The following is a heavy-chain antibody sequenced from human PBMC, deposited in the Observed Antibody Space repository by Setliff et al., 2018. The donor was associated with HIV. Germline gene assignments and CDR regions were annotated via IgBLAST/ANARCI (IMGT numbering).Heavy chain of an antibody. Sequence: GASVNVSCKSSGGTFTSHVFSWVRQAPGQGLQWMGGIIPMRNIAKYAQQFQDRVTMTADKSTTTAYMELRSLTSEDTAVYYCATGWSEDPTLLQVEYFQHWGQGTLVTVSS. CDR1: GGTFTSHV. CDR3: ATGWSEDPTLLQVEYFQH. CDR2: IIPMRNIA. V-gene: IGHV1-69*10. D-gene: IGHD1-1*01. J-gene: IGHJ1*01.